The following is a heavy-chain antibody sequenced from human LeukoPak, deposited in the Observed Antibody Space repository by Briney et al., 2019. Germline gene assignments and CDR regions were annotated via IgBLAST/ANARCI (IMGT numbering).Heavy chain of an antibody. Sequence: GGSLRLSCAASGLTFSDYAMTWVRQAPGKGLEWVSSITGGGGGTSYGDSVKGRFTVYRDNSKNTLYLQMNSLRAEDTAIYYCAKDPNGDYVGAFDSWGQGTLVTVSS. V-gene: IGHV3-23*01. CDR1: GLTFSDYA. CDR2: ITGGGGGT. J-gene: IGHJ3*01. D-gene: IGHD4-17*01. CDR3: AKDPNGDYVGAFDS.